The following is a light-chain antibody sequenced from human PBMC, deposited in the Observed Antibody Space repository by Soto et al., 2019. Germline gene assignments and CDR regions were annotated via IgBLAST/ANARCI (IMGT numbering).Light chain of an antibody. CDR2: RNN. V-gene: IGLV1-47*01. CDR1: STNIGRNY. Sequence: QSVLTQPPSASGTPGQRVTISCSGSSTNIGRNYVYWYQQFPGTAPKLLIYRNNERPSGVPDRFSASKSGTSASLAISGLRSEDEADYYCQSYDPTLRTSLFGGGTKLTVL. J-gene: IGLJ2*01. CDR3: QSYDPTLRTSL.